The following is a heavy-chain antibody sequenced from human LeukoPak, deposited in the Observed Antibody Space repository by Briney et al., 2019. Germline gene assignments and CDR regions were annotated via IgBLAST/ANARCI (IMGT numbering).Heavy chain of an antibody. CDR3: ARDDALSIAAAFDY. D-gene: IGHD6-13*01. CDR1: GYTLTGYY. V-gene: IGHV1-2*02. J-gene: IGHJ4*02. Sequence: ASVKVSCKASGYTLTGYYMHWVRQAPGQGLEWMGWINPNSGGTNYAQKFQGRVTMTRDTSISTAYMELSRLRSDDTAVYYCARDDALSIAAAFDYWGQGTLVTVSS. CDR2: INPNSGGT.